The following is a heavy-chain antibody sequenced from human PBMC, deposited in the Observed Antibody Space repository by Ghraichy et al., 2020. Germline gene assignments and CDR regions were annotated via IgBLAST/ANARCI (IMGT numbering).Heavy chain of an antibody. D-gene: IGHD2-8*01. Sequence: GGSLRLSCAASGFTFDDYAMHWVRQITGKGLEWVSGVSWNSQTIAYADSVRGRFIISRDNAKNSLYLEMNSLRVEYTALYFCVKAWSTNIYLDALHLWGQGTLVTVAS. J-gene: IGHJ3*01. CDR3: VKAWSTNIYLDALHL. CDR2: VSWNSQTI. CDR1: GFTFDDYA. V-gene: IGHV3-9*01.